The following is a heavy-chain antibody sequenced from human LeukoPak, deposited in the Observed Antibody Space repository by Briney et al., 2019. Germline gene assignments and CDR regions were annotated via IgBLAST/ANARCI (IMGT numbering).Heavy chain of an antibody. J-gene: IGHJ6*03. CDR2: MNPNSGNT. V-gene: IGHV1-8*01. CDR3: ARCIAAAGTFVYYYYYMDV. CDR1: GYTFTSYD. D-gene: IGHD6-13*01. Sequence: ASVKVSCKASGYTFTSYDINWVRQATGQGLEWMGWMNPNSGNTGYAQKFQGRVTMTRNTSISTAYMELSSLRSEDTAVYYCARCIAAAGTFVYYYYYMDVWGKGTTVTISS.